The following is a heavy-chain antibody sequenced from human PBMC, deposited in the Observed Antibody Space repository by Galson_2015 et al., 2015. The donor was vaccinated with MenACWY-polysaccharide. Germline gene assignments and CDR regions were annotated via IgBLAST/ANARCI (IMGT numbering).Heavy chain of an antibody. CDR2: ISKHGNDM. J-gene: IGHJ6*02. CDR3: AKDFHNYGMDV. Sequence: SLRLSCAASGFNIDNYYMNWVRQAPGKGLEWVSSISKHGNDMQYAVSVRGRFTISRDIAKNSLFLQMNSLGVEDTAIYYRAKDFHNYGMDVWGHGTTVTVSS. D-gene: IGHD5-24*01. CDR1: GFNIDNYY. V-gene: IGHV3-21*06.